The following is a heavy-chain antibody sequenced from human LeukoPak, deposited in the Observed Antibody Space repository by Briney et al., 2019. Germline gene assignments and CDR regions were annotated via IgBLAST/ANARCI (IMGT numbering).Heavy chain of an antibody. D-gene: IGHD6-19*01. Sequence: GASVKVPCKASGYTFTGYYMHWVRQAPGQGLEWMGWINPNSGGTNYAQKFQGRVTMTRDTSISTAYMELSRLRSDDTAVYYCARVIAVAQGDWFDPWGQGTLVTVSS. CDR1: GYTFTGYY. CDR2: INPNSGGT. V-gene: IGHV1-2*02. CDR3: ARVIAVAQGDWFDP. J-gene: IGHJ5*02.